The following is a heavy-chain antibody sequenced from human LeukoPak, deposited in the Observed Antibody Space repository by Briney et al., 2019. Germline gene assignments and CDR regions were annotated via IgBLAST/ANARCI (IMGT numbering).Heavy chain of an antibody. CDR3: ARAIGGIAAAGRWFDP. Sequence: GGSLRLSCAASGFTFSSYGMHWVRQAPGKGLEWVAVISYDGSNKYYADSVKGRFTISRDNSKNTLYLQMNSLRAEDTAVYYCARAIGGIAAAGRWFDPWGQGTLVTVSS. J-gene: IGHJ5*02. CDR1: GFTFSSYG. D-gene: IGHD6-13*01. CDR2: ISYDGSNK. V-gene: IGHV3-30*03.